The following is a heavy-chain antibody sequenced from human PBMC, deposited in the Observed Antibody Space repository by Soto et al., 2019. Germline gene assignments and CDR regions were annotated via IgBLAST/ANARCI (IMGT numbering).Heavy chain of an antibody. V-gene: IGHV3-21*01. J-gene: IGHJ4*02. D-gene: IGHD1-1*01. Sequence: GGSLRLSCAASGFPFSSYSMNWVRPAPGKGLEWVSSISSSSSYIYYADSVKGRFTISRDNAKNSLYLQMNSLRAEDTAVYYCARDFASVQSPIAEWGQGTLVTVSS. CDR3: ARDFASVQSPIAE. CDR2: ISSSSSYI. CDR1: GFPFSSYS.